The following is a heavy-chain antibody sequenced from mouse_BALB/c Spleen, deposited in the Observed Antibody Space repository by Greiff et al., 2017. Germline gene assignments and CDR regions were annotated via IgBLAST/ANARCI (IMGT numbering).Heavy chain of an antibody. V-gene: IGHV5-15*02. Sequence: EVKLVESGGGLVQPGGSRKLSCAASGFTFSDYGMAWVRQAPGKGPEWVAFISNLAYSIYYADTVTGRFTISRENAKNTLYLEMSSLRSEDTAMYYCARDLDGYWYFDVWGAGTTVTVSS. CDR2: ISNLAYSI. CDR1: GFTFSDYG. D-gene: IGHD2-3*01. CDR3: ARDLDGYWYFDV. J-gene: IGHJ1*01.